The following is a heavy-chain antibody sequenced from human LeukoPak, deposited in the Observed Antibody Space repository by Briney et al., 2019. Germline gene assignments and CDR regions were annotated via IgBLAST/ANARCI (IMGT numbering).Heavy chain of an antibody. D-gene: IGHD1-1*01. CDR1: GDSISSYY. V-gene: IGHV4-59*01. CDR2: IYYSGST. J-gene: IGHJ3*02. CDR3: ARSGSWSAFDT. Sequence: SETLSLTCTVSGDSISSYYWSWIRQSPGKGLEWIGYIYYSGSTNYNPSLKSRVTISVDTSKNQFSLKLSSVTAADTAVYYCARSGSWSAFDTWGQGTMVTVSS.